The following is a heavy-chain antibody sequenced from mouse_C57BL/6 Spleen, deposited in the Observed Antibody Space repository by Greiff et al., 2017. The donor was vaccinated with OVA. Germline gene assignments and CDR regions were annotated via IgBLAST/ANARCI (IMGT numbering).Heavy chain of an antibody. V-gene: IGHV1-76*01. CDR1: GYTFTDYY. CDR2: IYPGSGNT. J-gene: IGHJ4*01. Sequence: QVQLQQSGAELVRPGASVKLSCKASGYTFTDYYINWVKQRPGQGLEWIARIYPGSGNTYYNEKFKGKATLTAEKSSSTAYMQLSSLTSEDSAVYFCARGEYDYDGAMDYWGQGTSVTVSS. CDR3: ARGEYDYDGAMDY. D-gene: IGHD2-4*01.